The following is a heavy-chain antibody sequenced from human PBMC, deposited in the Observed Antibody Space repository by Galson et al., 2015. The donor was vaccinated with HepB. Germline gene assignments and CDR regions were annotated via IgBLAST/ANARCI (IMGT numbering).Heavy chain of an antibody. Sequence: SLRLSCAASGFTFSSYSMNWVRQAPGKGLEWVSYISSSSITIYYADSVKGRFTISRDNAKNSLYLQMHSLRDEDTAVYYCAREGYYDILTGNDYWGQRTLVTVSS. D-gene: IGHD3-9*01. V-gene: IGHV3-48*02. J-gene: IGHJ4*02. CDR1: GFTFSSYS. CDR3: AREGYYDILTGNDY. CDR2: ISSSSITI.